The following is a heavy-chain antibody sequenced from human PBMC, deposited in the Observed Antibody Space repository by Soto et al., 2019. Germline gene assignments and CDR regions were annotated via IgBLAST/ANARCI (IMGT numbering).Heavy chain of an antibody. Sequence: SETLSLTCAVYGGSFSRAYCCWTLHPPGKGMEWIGEINHSGITNYNPSLKSRVTISIDTSKNQFSLKLSSLTAADTAVYSCAGGRGPAAFNYWGQGTQVTVSS. V-gene: IGHV4-34*01. D-gene: IGHD2-2*01. CDR3: AGGRGPAAFNY. J-gene: IGHJ4*02. CDR1: GGSFSRAY. CDR2: INHSGIT.